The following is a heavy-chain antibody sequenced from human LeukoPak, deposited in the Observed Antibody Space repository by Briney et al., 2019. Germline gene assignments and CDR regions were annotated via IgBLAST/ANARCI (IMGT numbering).Heavy chain of an antibody. CDR1: GYTFTSYD. V-gene: IGHV1-8*03. J-gene: IGHJ4*02. Sequence: ASVKVSCKASGYTFTSYDINWVRQATGQGLEWMGWMNPNSGHTDYAQKFQGRVTITRNTSLRTAYIELSSLRSEDTAVYYCARSNYYDSSGYFPTDYWGQGTLVTVSS. CDR2: MNPNSGHT. D-gene: IGHD3-22*01. CDR3: ARSNYYDSSGYFPTDY.